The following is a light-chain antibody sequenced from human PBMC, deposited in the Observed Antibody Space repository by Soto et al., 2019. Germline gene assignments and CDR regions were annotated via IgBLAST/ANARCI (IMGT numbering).Light chain of an antibody. Sequence: QSALTQPASVSGSPGQTVIISCTGTSSDIGGSNDVSWYQQHPGRAPKLILFDVNTRPSKIPDRFSGSKSDNTASLTISGLQTDDEAYYYCSSYSSIGTLILFGGGTKLTVL. V-gene: IGLV2-14*03. J-gene: IGLJ2*01. CDR1: SSDIGGSND. CDR3: SSYSSIGTLIL. CDR2: DVN.